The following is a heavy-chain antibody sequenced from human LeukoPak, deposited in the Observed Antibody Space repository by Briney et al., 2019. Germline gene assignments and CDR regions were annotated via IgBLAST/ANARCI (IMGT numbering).Heavy chain of an antibody. J-gene: IGHJ5*02. Sequence: SETLSLTCTVSGGSISSYYWSWIRQPAGKGLEWIGRIYTSGSTNYNPSLKSRVTMSVDTSKNQFSLKLSSVTAADTAVYYCARLLYYCDSSGYFRDPNWFDPWGQGTLVTVSS. CDR3: ARLLYYCDSSGYFRDPNWFDP. V-gene: IGHV4-4*07. CDR1: GGSISSYY. CDR2: IYTSGST. D-gene: IGHD3-22*01.